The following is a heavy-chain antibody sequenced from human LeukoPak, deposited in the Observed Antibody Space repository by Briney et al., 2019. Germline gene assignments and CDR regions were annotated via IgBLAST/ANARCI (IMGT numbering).Heavy chain of an antibody. V-gene: IGHV3-66*01. CDR3: AREPDSRRGGIVY. CDR2: IYSGGST. CDR1: GFTVSSNY. Sequence: GGSLRLSCAASGFTVSSNYMSWVRQAPGKGLEWVSVIYSGGSTYYADSVKGRFTVSRDNSKNTLYLQMNNLRAEDTAVYYCAREPDSRRGGIVYWGQGTLVTVSS. D-gene: IGHD3-22*01. J-gene: IGHJ4*02.